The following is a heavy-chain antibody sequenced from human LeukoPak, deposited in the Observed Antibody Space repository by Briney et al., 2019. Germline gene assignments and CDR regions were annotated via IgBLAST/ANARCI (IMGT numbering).Heavy chain of an antibody. CDR1: AFTFSTYG. D-gene: IGHD4-11*01. CDR3: AKDSYYSNYERSVGDAFDI. Sequence: GGSLRLSCAASAFTFSTYGMHWVRQAPGKGLGWVAFIRYDGSNKYYADSVKGRFTISRDNSKNTLYLQMNSLRAEDTAVYYCAKDSYYSNYERSVGDAFDIWGQGTMVTVSS. V-gene: IGHV3-30*02. CDR2: IRYDGSNK. J-gene: IGHJ3*02.